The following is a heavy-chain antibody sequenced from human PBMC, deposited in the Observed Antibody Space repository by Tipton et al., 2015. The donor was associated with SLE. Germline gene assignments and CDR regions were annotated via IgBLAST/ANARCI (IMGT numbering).Heavy chain of an antibody. CDR3: ARENNYAYYMDV. CDR2: ISRSSDHI. D-gene: IGHD3-16*01. V-gene: IGHV3-21*01. J-gene: IGHJ6*03. Sequence: SLRLSCAASGFTFSFYTMNWVRQALGKGLEWVSSISRSSDHIYHADSLKGRITISRDNARSILYLQMNSLRAGDTAVYYCARENNYAYYMDVWGKGTTVTVSS. CDR1: GFTFSFYT.